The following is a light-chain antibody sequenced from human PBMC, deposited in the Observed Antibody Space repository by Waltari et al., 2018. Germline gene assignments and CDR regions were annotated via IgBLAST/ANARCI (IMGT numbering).Light chain of an antibody. V-gene: IGKV3-20*01. CDR3: QQYGSSPHST. CDR1: QSVSSSY. Sequence: TQSPGTLSLSPGERATLSCRASQSVSSSYLAWYQQKPGQAPRLLIYGASSRATGIPDRFSGSGSGTDFTLTISRLEPEDFAVYYCQQYGSSPHSTFGQGTRLEIK. CDR2: GAS. J-gene: IGKJ5*01.